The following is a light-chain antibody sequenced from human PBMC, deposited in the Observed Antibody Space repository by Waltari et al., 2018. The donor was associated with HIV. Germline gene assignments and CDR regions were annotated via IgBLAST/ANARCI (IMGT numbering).Light chain of an antibody. CDR2: EVF. Sequence: QSALTPPASVSGSPGKSITISCSGTSSDVGAYNYFSWYRHHPGKAPELMIYEVFNRPSGVSNRFSGSKSDNTASLTISGLQADDEADYYCSSYTSRNTVVFGGGTKVTVL. CDR1: SSDVGAYNY. V-gene: IGLV2-14*01. CDR3: SSYTSRNTVV. J-gene: IGLJ2*01.